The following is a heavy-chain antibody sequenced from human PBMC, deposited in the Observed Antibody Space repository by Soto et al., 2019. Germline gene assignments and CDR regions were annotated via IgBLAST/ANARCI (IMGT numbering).Heavy chain of an antibody. CDR2: IYYSGST. J-gene: IGHJ4*02. CDR3: ARVVTTAYYFDC. Sequence: PSETLSLTCTVSGGSISSGDYYWSWIRQPPGKGLEWIGYIYYSGSTYYNPSLKSRVTISVDTSKNQFSLKLSSVTAADTAVYYCARVVTTAYYFDCWGQGPLVTVSS. CDR1: GGSISSGDYY. V-gene: IGHV4-30-4*01. D-gene: IGHD4-17*01.